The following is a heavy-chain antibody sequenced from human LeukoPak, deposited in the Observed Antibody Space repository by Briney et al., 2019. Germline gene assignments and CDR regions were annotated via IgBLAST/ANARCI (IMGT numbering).Heavy chain of an antibody. Sequence: GRSLRLSCAASGFTFSSYGMYWVRQAPGKGLEWVAVISYDGSNKYYVDSVKGRFTISRDNSKNTLYLQMNSLRAEDTAVYYCAKSGRRGYSYGYRFKYYFESWGQGTLVTVSS. CDR3: AKSGRRGYSYGYRFKYYFES. J-gene: IGHJ4*02. CDR2: ISYDGSNK. D-gene: IGHD5-18*01. V-gene: IGHV3-30*18. CDR1: GFTFSSYG.